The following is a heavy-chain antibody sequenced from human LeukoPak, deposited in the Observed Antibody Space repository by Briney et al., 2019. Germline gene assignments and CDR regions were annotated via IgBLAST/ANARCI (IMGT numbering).Heavy chain of an antibody. V-gene: IGHV3-21*01. CDR3: ARVGNDYDRSGYYSRAHYFDY. Sequence: GGSLRLSCAASGFTFSSYWMSWVRQAPGKGLEWVSSISSSSSYIYYADSVKGRFTISRDNAKNSLYLQMNSLRAEDTAVYYCARVGNDYDRSGYYSRAHYFDYWGQGTLVTVSS. D-gene: IGHD3-22*01. CDR1: GFTFSSYW. CDR2: ISSSSSYI. J-gene: IGHJ4*02.